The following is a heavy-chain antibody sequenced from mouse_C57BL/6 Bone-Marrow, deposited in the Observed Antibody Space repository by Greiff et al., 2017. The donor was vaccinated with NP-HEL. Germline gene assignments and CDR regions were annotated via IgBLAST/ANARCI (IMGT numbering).Heavy chain of an antibody. CDR3: ARGHGSSYLYWYFDV. J-gene: IGHJ1*03. CDR1: GFTFSDYY. CDR2: INYDGSST. D-gene: IGHD1-1*01. V-gene: IGHV5-16*01. Sequence: EVKLVESEGGLVQPGSSMKLSCTASGFTFSDYYMAWVRQVPEKGLEWVANINYDGSSTYYLDSLKSRFIISRDNAKNILYLQMSSLKSEDTATYYCARGHGSSYLYWYFDVWGTGTTVTVSS.